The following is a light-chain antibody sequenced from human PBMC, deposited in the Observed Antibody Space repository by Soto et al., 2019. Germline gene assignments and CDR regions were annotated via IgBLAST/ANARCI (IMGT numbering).Light chain of an antibody. CDR2: HAS. V-gene: IGKV1-5*01. J-gene: IGKJ1*01. CDR3: QPYNSYS. Sequence: DVQMTQSPSILSASVGDRFTITCRASQSISNWLAWYQQKPGTAXXPLIYHASTLESGVPSRFSVSGSGTEFTLTLSSMQPDHLATYYCQPYNSYSFGQGTKLDI. CDR1: QSISNW.